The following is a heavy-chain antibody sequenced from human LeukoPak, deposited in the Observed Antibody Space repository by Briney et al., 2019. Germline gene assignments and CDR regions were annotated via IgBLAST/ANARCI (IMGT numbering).Heavy chain of an antibody. CDR1: GFTFSSYA. V-gene: IGHV3-23*01. J-gene: IGHJ4*02. CDR2: ISASGGST. CDR3: AKDQRRESPHYLDS. Sequence: GALRLSCAASGFTFSSYAMSWVRQAPGKGLAWVSGISASGGSTYYADSVRGRFTISRDNSKNTLYVQMNSLRDEDTAVYYCAKDQRRESPHYLDSWGQGTLVTVSS.